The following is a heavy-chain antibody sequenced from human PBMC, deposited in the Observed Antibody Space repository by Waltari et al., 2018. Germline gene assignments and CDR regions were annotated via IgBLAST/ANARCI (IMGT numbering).Heavy chain of an antibody. J-gene: IGHJ4*02. CDR2: IYHSGST. Sequence: QVQLQESGPGLVKPSETLSLTCTVSGYSISSGYYWGWIRQPPGKGLEWIGSIYHSGSTYYNPSLKSRVTISVDTSKNQISLKLSSVTAADTAVYYCARVGDTAMVDFDYWGQGTQVTVSS. CDR3: ARVGDTAMVDFDY. CDR1: GYSISSGYY. V-gene: IGHV4-38-2*02. D-gene: IGHD5-18*01.